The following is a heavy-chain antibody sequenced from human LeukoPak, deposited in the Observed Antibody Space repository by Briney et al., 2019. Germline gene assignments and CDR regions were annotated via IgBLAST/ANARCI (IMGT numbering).Heavy chain of an antibody. D-gene: IGHD3-22*01. Sequence: PSETLSLTCTVSSGSISSGDYYWSWIRQPPGKGLEWIGYIYYSGSTYYNPSLKSRVTISVDTSKNQFSLKLSSVTAADTAVYYCAREHSSGYADYWGQGTLVTVSS. CDR3: AREHSSGYADY. CDR1: SGSISSGDYY. CDR2: IYYSGST. J-gene: IGHJ4*02. V-gene: IGHV4-30-4*01.